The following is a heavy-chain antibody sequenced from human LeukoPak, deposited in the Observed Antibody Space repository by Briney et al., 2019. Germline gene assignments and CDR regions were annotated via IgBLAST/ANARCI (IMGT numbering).Heavy chain of an antibody. CDR3: AREPEYSSSLDY. D-gene: IGHD6-6*01. J-gene: IGHJ4*02. Sequence: GGSLRLSCAASGFTFSSYGMHWVRQAPGKGLEWVAVIWYDGSNKYYADSVKGRFTISRDNSKNTPYLQMNSLRAEDTAVYYCAREPEYSSSLDYWGQGTLVTVSS. V-gene: IGHV3-33*01. CDR2: IWYDGSNK. CDR1: GFTFSSYG.